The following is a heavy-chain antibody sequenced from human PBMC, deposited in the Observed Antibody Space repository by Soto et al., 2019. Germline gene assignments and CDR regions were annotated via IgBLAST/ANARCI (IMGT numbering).Heavy chain of an antibody. V-gene: IGHV2-5*02. CDR2: IYWDDDK. CDR3: AHTRVTIFGVVTEFDY. J-gene: IGHJ4*02. CDR1: GFSLSTSGVG. Sequence: SGPTLVKPTQTLTLTCTFSGFSLSTSGVGVGWIRQPPGKALEWLALIYWDDDKRYSPSLKSRLTITKDTSKNQVVLTMTNMDPVDTATYYCAHTRVTIFGVVTEFDYWGQGTLVTVSS. D-gene: IGHD3-3*01.